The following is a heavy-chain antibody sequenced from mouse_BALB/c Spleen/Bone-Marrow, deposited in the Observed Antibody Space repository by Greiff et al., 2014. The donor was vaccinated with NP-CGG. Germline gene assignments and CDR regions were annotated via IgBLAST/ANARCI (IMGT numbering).Heavy chain of an antibody. J-gene: IGHJ4*01. CDR2: IWGGRST. V-gene: IGHV2-6-5*01. Sequence: QVQLKESGPGLVAPSQSLSITCTVSGFSLTDYGVSWIRQPPGKGLEWLGVIWGGRSTYYNSSLKSRLSISKDNSKSQVFLKMNNLQTDDTAMYFCARHTLRYYAMDYWGQGTSVTVSS. D-gene: IGHD1-1*01. CDR3: ARHTLRYYAMDY. CDR1: GFSLTDYG.